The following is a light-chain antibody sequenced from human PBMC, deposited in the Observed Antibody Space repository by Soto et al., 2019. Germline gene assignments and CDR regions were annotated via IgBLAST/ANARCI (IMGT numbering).Light chain of an antibody. CDR1: QTVSSSS. CDR3: QQYCSSPYT. J-gene: IGKJ2*01. V-gene: IGKV3-20*01. Sequence: EIVVTQSPGTLSVSPGERATLSCRASQTVSSSSLAWYQQKPCQAPRLLIYGASGGATGIPDQFSGSGSGTDFTLTISRLEPEDFAVYYCQQYCSSPYTFGQGTKLEI. CDR2: GAS.